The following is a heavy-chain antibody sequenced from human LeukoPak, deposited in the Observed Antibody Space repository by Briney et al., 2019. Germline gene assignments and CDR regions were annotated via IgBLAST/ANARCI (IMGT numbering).Heavy chain of an antibody. V-gene: IGHV4-34*01. J-gene: IGHJ2*01. CDR1: GGSFSGYY. Sequence: PSETLSLTCAVYGGSFSGYYWSWIRQPPGKGLEWIGEINHSGSTNYNPSLKSRVTISVDTSKNQFSLKLSSVTAADTAVYYCARGTHCTRHPWYFDLWGRGTLVTVSS. D-gene: IGHD2-21*02. CDR2: INHSGST. CDR3: ARGTHCTRHPWYFDL.